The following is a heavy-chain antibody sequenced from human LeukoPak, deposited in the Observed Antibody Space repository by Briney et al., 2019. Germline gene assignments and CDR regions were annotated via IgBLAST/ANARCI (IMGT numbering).Heavy chain of an antibody. CDR3: ATQNGDYNHAFDI. Sequence: GGSLRLSCAASENTFSRYWMSWVRQAPGKGLEWVANIKQDGNEKYFVDSVRGRFTISRDNAKNSLYLQMNSLRAEDTAVYYCATQNGDYNHAFDIWGQGTMVTVSS. D-gene: IGHD4-17*01. CDR2: IKQDGNEK. V-gene: IGHV3-7*05. J-gene: IGHJ3*02. CDR1: ENTFSRYW.